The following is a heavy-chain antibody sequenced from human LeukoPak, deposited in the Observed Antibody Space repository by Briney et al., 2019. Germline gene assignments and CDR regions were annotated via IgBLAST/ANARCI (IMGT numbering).Heavy chain of an antibody. CDR1: GYTFTGYY. Sequence: GASVKVSCKASGYTFTGYYMHWVRQAPGQGLEWMGWINPNSGGTNYAQKFQGRLTMTRDTSISTAYMELSRLRSDDTAVYYCARGLRDSSSWYHSFDPWGQGTLVTVSS. CDR2: INPNSGGT. V-gene: IGHV1-2*02. CDR3: ARGLRDSSSWYHSFDP. J-gene: IGHJ5*02. D-gene: IGHD6-13*01.